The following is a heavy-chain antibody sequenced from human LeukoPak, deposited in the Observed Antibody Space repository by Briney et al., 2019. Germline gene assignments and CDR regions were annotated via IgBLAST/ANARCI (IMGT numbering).Heavy chain of an antibody. D-gene: IGHD3-16*01. V-gene: IGHV4-59*10. Sequence: SETLSLTCAVYGGSFSGYYWSWIRQPAGKGLEWIGRIYTSGSTSYNPSLKSRVTISVDTSRNQFSLKLSSVTAADTAMYYCAKAKLGVGDSFDYWGQGTLVTVSS. CDR3: AKAKLGVGDSFDY. CDR2: IYTSGST. CDR1: GGSFSGYY. J-gene: IGHJ4*02.